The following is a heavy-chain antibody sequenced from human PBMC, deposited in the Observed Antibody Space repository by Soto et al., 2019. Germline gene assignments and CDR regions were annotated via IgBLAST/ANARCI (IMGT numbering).Heavy chain of an antibody. CDR1: GYIVTSYG. Sequence: ASVKASCKGSGYIVTSYGISWVRQAPVQGLESMGWISAYNVNTNYEKKLHGRVTMTTDTSTSTAYMELRSLRSDDTAVSYCARAPPRVLHGMDAWGQGTMVTVSS. CDR3: ARAPPRVLHGMDA. CDR2: ISAYNVNT. V-gene: IGHV1-18*04. J-gene: IGHJ6*02.